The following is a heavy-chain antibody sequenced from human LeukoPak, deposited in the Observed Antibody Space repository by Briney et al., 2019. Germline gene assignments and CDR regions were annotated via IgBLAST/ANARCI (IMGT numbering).Heavy chain of an antibody. D-gene: IGHD6-6*01. CDR2: IYTSGST. Sequence: SQTLSLTCTVSGGSISSGSYYWSWIRQPAGKGLEWIGRIYTSGSTNYNPSLKSRVTISVDTSKNQFSLKRSSVTAADTAVYYCARIAASCVDYWGQGTLVTVSS. J-gene: IGHJ4*02. CDR3: ARIAASCVDY. V-gene: IGHV4-61*02. CDR1: GGSISSGSYY.